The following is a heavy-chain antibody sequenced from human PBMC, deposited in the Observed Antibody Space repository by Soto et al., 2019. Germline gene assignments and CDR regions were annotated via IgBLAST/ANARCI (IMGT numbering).Heavy chain of an antibody. CDR1: GFTFANFG. Sequence: HPGGSLRLSCGTSGFTFANFGMGWVRQAPGKGLYWVSGISSSGRRTYYADSVKGRFTISRDNSKNTLYLQMDSLRGDDTAVYYCAKVAKSGVVAEYFDSWGQGALVTVSS. V-gene: IGHV3-23*01. J-gene: IGHJ4*02. CDR2: ISSSGRRT. D-gene: IGHD3-3*01. CDR3: AKVAKSGVVAEYFDS.